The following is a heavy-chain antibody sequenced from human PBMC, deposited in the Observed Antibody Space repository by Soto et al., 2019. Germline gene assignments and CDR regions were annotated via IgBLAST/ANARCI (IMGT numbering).Heavy chain of an antibody. Sequence: GGSLRLSCAASGFTFSSCWMSWVRQAPGKGLQWVANIKQDGSEKYYVDSVKGRISISRDNAKNTLYLQMNSLRAEDTAVYYCAKHYGGNYLNDAFDFWGQGT. J-gene: IGHJ3*01. V-gene: IGHV3-7*01. CDR1: GFTFSSCW. CDR3: AKHYGGNYLNDAFDF. CDR2: IKQDGSEK. D-gene: IGHD4-17*01.